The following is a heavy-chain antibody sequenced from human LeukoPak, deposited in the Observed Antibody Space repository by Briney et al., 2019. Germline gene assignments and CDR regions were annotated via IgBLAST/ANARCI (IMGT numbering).Heavy chain of an antibody. Sequence: SETLSLTCTVSGVSISSYYWSWIRQPPGKGLEWIGYIDYSGTTNYNPSLKSRVTISLDTSKNQFSLKLSSVTAADTAVYYCARVGGRSRAVDYWGQGTLVTVSS. D-gene: IGHD1-26*01. CDR1: GVSISSYY. J-gene: IGHJ4*02. CDR3: ARVGGRSRAVDY. V-gene: IGHV4-59*01. CDR2: IDYSGTT.